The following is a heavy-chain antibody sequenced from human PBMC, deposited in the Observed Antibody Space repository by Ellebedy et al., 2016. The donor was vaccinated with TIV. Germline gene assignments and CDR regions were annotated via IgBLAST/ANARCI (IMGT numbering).Heavy chain of an antibody. CDR3: ARDGYYDFWSGYSLYYYYYYIDV. CDR2: IKQDGSEK. D-gene: IGHD3-3*01. V-gene: IGHV3-7*01. CDR1: GFTFSSYW. Sequence: GESLKISXAASGFTFSSYWMSWVRQAPGKGLEWVANIKQDGSEKYYVDSVKGRFTISRDNAKNSLYLQMNSLRAEDTAVYYCARDGYYDFWSGYSLYYYYYYIDVWGKGTTVTVSS. J-gene: IGHJ6*03.